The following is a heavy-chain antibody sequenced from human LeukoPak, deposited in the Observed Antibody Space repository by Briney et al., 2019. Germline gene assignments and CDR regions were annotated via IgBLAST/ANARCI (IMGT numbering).Heavy chain of an antibody. CDR3: ARGCRWGSHFCAFDV. CDR1: GYTFTGYY. J-gene: IGHJ3*01. Sequence: ASVKVSCKASGYTFTGYYIHWVRQAPGQGLEWVRWINPNSGGTNNAQDFQGRVTMTRDMSITTAYLELSSLTSDDTAVYYCARGCRWGSHFCAFDVWGQGTMVTVSS. D-gene: IGHD3-3*02. CDR2: INPNSGGT. V-gene: IGHV1-2*02.